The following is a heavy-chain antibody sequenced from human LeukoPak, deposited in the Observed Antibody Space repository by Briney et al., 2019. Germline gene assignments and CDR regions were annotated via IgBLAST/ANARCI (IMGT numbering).Heavy chain of an antibody. CDR1: GFTVSSNF. CDR2: IYSGGTT. Sequence: PGGSLRLSCAASGFTVSSNFMSWVRQAPGKGLEWVSVIYSGGTTYYADSVKGRFTSSRDNFRNTLYLQMNSLRAEDTAVYYCARLGSGWYDNWGQGTLVTVSS. CDR3: ARLGSGWYDN. D-gene: IGHD6-19*01. V-gene: IGHV3-66*02. J-gene: IGHJ4*02.